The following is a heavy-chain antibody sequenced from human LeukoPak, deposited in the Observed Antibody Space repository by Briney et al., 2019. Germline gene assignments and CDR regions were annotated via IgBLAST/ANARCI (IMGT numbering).Heavy chain of an antibody. CDR1: GFTSSSSA. D-gene: IGHD3-22*01. CDR3: AKGSYYYDSADFFDY. Sequence: PGGSLRLSCASSGFTSSSSAMSCVRQAPGKGMERVSTLSGSGGIKYYADSVKGRVTIFRENSKITLYLQMNSLRAEDTAVYHCAKGSYYYDSADFFDYWGQGILVTVSS. V-gene: IGHV3-23*01. CDR2: LSGSGGIK. J-gene: IGHJ4*02.